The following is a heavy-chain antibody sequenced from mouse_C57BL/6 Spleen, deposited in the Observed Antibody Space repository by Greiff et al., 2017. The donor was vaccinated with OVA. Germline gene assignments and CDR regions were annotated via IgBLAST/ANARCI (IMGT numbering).Heavy chain of an antibody. V-gene: IGHV1-37*01. D-gene: IGHD2-4*01. CDR2: INPYNGDT. CDR1: GYSFTGYF. Sequence: EVQLQQSGPVLVKPGASVKISCKASGYSFTGYFMNWVKQSHGKSLEWIGRINPYNGDTFYNQKFKGKATLTVDKSSSTAHMELLSLTTEGFAVYYSASCDYDGYCGMDYWGQGTSVTVSS. CDR3: ASCDYDGYCGMDY. J-gene: IGHJ4*01.